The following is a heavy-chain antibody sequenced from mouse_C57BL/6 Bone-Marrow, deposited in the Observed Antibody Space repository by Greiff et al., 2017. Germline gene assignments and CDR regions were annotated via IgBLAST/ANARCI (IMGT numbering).Heavy chain of an antibody. J-gene: IGHJ3*01. CDR1: GYTFTDYY. D-gene: IGHD2-1*01. CDR3: ARGGNYGNPFAY. V-gene: IGHV1-19*01. Sequence: EVQLQQSGPVLVKPGASVKMSCKASGYTFTDYYMNWVKQSHGKSLEWIGVINPYNGGTSYNQKFKGKATLTVDKSSRTANMELNSLTSEDSAVYYCARGGNYGNPFAYWGQGTLGT. CDR2: INPYNGGT.